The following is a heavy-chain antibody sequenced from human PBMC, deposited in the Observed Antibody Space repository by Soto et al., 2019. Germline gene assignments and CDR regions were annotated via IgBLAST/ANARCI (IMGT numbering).Heavy chain of an antibody. CDR3: ARDPGGRYCISTSCYSGFAMDV. CDR1: GFTFSSYA. CDR2: ISYDGSNK. V-gene: IGHV3-30-3*01. D-gene: IGHD2-2*01. J-gene: IGHJ6*02. Sequence: PGGSLRPSCAASGFTFSSYAMHWVRQSPGKGLEWVAVISYDGSNKYYADSVKGRFTISRDNSKNTLYLQMNSLRAEDTAVYYWARDPGGRYCISTSCYSGFAMDVWGQGTTVTVSS.